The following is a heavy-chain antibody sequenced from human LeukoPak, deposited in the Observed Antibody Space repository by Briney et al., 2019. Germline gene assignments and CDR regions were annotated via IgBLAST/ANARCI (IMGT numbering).Heavy chain of an antibody. CDR1: GFTFSSYA. J-gene: IGHJ4*02. D-gene: IGHD3-22*01. V-gene: IGHV3-23*01. Sequence: GRSLRLSCAASGFTFSSYAMSWVRQAPGKGLEWVSAISGSGGSTYYADSVKGRFTISRDNSKNTLYLQMNSLRAEDTAVYYCAKDRGITMIVVVITHFDYWGQGTLVTVSS. CDR3: AKDRGITMIVVVITHFDY. CDR2: ISGSGGST.